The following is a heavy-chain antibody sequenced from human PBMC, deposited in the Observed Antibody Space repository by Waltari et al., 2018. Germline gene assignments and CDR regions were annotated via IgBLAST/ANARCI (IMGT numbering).Heavy chain of an antibody. J-gene: IGHJ5*01. CDR3: ARGSGSSWFDS. D-gene: IGHD6-13*01. CDR1: GYTFTANY. CDR2: INPKNGGT. V-gene: IGHV1-2*02. Sequence: QVQLVQSGAEVKTPGASVTVSCKTSGYTFTANYMHWVRQAPGQGLEWMGWINPKNGGTNYAQKFQGRVTMTRDTSISTAYMELSSLRFDDTAVYYCARGSGSSWFDSWGQGTLVTVSS.